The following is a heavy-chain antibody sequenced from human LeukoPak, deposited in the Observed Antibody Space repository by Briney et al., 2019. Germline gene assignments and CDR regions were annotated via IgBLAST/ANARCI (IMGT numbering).Heavy chain of an antibody. CDR1: GYSISSGYY. Sequence: SETLSLTCAVSGYSISSGYYWGWIRQPPGKGLEWIASIYHSGSTYYNPSLKSRVTISVDTSKNQFSLKLSSVTAADTAVYYCASVEYYDFWSGYPTYYFDYWGQGTLVTVSS. CDR3: ASVEYYDFWSGYPTYYFDY. CDR2: IYHSGST. V-gene: IGHV4-38-2*01. J-gene: IGHJ4*02. D-gene: IGHD3-3*01.